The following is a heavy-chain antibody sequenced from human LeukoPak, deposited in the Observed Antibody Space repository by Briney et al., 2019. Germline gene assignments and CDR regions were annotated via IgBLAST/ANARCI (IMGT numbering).Heavy chain of an antibody. CDR2: IKQDGSEK. V-gene: IGHV3-7*01. D-gene: IGHD3-22*01. CDR3: ARRSYYYDSSGYFLDWFDP. CDR1: GFTFSSYW. Sequence: GGSLRLSCAASGFTFSSYWMSWVRQAPGKGLEWVANIKQDGSEKYYVDSVKGRFTISRDNAKNSLYLQMNSLRAEDTAVYYCARRSYYYDSSGYFLDWFDPWGQGTLVTVSS. J-gene: IGHJ5*02.